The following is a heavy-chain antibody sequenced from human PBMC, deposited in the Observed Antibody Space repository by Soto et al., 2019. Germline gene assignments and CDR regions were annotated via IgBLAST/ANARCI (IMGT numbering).Heavy chain of an antibody. CDR3: ARVSGSYYYGMDV. J-gene: IGHJ6*02. CDR1: GGSISSSNW. Sequence: QVQLQESGPGLVKPSGTLSLTCAVSGGSISSSNWWSWVRQPPGKGLEWIGEIYHSGSTNYNPSLKGRVAISVDKSKNQFSLKLSSVTAADTAVYYCARVSGSYYYGMDVWGQGTTVTVSS. CDR2: IYHSGST. D-gene: IGHD1-26*01. V-gene: IGHV4-4*02.